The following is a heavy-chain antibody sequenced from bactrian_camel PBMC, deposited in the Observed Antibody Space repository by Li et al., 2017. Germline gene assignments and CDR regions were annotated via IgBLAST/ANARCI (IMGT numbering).Heavy chain of an antibody. Sequence: QLVESGGGSVQAGQSLRLSCVASGYSDGCMGWFRQAPGKEREGIANIYTRGGITGNTGYADSVKVRFTISLDNAKKTLYLQMNSLKPEDTAIYYCSAARYYRLGGECRWSDFDYWGQGTQVTVS. CDR2: IYTRGGIT. V-gene: IGHV3S65*01. D-gene: IGHD3*01. CDR3: SAARYYRLGGECRWSDFDY. CDR1: GYSDGC. J-gene: IGHJ6*01.